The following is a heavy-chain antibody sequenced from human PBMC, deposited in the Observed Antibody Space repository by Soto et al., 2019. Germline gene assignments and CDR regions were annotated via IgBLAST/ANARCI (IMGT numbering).Heavy chain of an antibody. CDR2: ISYDGSNK. CDR3: ARDSSDTAMWHYYYGMDV. D-gene: IGHD5-18*01. V-gene: IGHV3-30-3*01. J-gene: IGHJ6*02. CDR1: GFTFSSYA. Sequence: HPGGSLRLSCAASGFTFSSYAMHWVRQAPGKGLEWVAVISYDGSNKYYADSVKGRFTISRDNSKNTLYLQMNSLRAEDTAVYYCARDSSDTAMWHYYYGMDVWGQGTTVTVSS.